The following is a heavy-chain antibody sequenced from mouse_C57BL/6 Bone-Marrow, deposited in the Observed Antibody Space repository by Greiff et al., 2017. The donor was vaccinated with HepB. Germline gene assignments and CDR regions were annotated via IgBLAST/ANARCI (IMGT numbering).Heavy chain of an antibody. V-gene: IGHV1-26*01. CDR1: GYTFTDYY. D-gene: IGHD2-5*01. CDR3: ARAYYSNYPYAMDY. Sequence: EVQLQQSGPELVKPGASVKISCKASGYTFTDYYMNWVKQSHGKSLEWIGDINPNNGGTSYNQKFKGKATLTVDKSSSTAYMELRSLTSEDSAVYYCARAYYSNYPYAMDYWGQGTSVTVSS. CDR2: INPNNGGT. J-gene: IGHJ4*01.